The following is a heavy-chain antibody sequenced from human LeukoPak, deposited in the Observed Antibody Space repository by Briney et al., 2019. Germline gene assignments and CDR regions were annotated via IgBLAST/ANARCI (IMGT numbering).Heavy chain of an antibody. D-gene: IGHD6-19*01. CDR2: INSVGSST. Sequence: PGGSLRLSCAASGFTFSSFWMHWFRQAPGKGLVWVSRINSVGSSTSYADSVKGRFTISRDNAKNTLYLQMNSLRAEDTAVYYCARERTSGWDAFDTWGQGTLVTVSS. CDR3: ARERTSGWDAFDT. J-gene: IGHJ5*02. CDR1: GFTFSSFW. V-gene: IGHV3-74*01.